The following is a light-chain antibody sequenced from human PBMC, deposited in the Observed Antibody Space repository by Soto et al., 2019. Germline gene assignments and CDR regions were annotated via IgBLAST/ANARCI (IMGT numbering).Light chain of an antibody. CDR2: AAS. J-gene: IGKJ4*01. CDR1: RSASSN. Sequence: ETVMTQSPGTLSVSPGETAPLSCRASRSASSNLAWCQQKPGQAPRLLIYAASTRATGISARFSGSGSGTEFTLTISSLQSEDSAVYYCQQYNNWPLTFGGGTKVDIK. CDR3: QQYNNWPLT. V-gene: IGKV3-15*01.